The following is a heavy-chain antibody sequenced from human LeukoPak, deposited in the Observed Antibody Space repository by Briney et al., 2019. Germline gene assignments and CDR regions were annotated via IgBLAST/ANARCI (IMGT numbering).Heavy chain of an antibody. J-gene: IGHJ4*02. D-gene: IGHD6-13*01. Sequence: PGGSLRLSCAASGFTFDDYAMHWVRHAPGKGLEWVSGISWNSGSIGYADSVKGRFTISRDNAKNSLYLQMNSLRAEDTALYYCAKDRVAAAGTCFDYWGQGTLVTVSS. CDR2: ISWNSGSI. CDR3: AKDRVAAAGTCFDY. V-gene: IGHV3-9*01. CDR1: GFTFDDYA.